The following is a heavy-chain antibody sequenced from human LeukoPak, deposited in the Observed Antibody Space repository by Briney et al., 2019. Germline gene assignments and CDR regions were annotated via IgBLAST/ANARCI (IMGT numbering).Heavy chain of an antibody. CDR1: GFTFSSYG. D-gene: IGHD4-11*01. CDR2: ISGSGGST. V-gene: IGHV3-23*01. J-gene: IGHJ5*02. CDR3: AKGHRLSTVTTSWFDP. Sequence: GGSLRLSCAASGFTFSSYGMSWVRQAPGKGLEWVSAISGSGGSTYYADSVKGRFTISRDNSKNTLYLQMNSLRAEDTAVYYCAKGHRLSTVTTSWFDPWGQGTLVTVSS.